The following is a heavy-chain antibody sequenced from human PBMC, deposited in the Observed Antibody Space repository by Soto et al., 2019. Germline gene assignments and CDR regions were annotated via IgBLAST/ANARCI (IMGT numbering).Heavy chain of an antibody. D-gene: IGHD2-21*02. CDR3: ARGPYCGSDCYFGV. J-gene: IGHJ4*02. Sequence: AETLSLTCSVSGISIDKNYWTWIRQPAGKGLEWIGRIYPSGTTNYNPSLKSRVTMSVDTSENQLSLKLTSVTAADTAVCYCARGPYCGSDCYFGVWGQGTLVTVSS. CDR2: IYPSGTT. V-gene: IGHV4-4*07. CDR1: GISIDKNY.